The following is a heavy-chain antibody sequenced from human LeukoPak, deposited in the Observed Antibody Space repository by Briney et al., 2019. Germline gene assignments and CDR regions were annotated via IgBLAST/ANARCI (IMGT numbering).Heavy chain of an antibody. Sequence: GSLRLSCAASGFTFSSYAMHWVRQAPGKGLEWVAVISYDGSNKYHADSVKGRFTISRDNSKNTLYLQMNSLRAEDTAVYYCAREDIGYCSGGSCYGIDYWGQGTLVTVSS. V-gene: IGHV3-30-3*01. CDR2: ISYDGSNK. D-gene: IGHD2-15*01. CDR1: GFTFSSYA. CDR3: AREDIGYCSGGSCYGIDY. J-gene: IGHJ4*02.